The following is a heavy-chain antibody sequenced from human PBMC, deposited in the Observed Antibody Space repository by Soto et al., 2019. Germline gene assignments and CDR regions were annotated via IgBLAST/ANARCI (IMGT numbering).Heavy chain of an antibody. D-gene: IGHD3-3*01. CDR1: GYTFTGYY. CDR3: ASLGGYDFWSGYSYYFDY. Sequence: QVQLVQSGAEVKKPGASVKVSCKASGYTFTGYYMHWVRQAPGQGLEWMGWINPNSGGTNYAQKFQGRVTMTRDTSISTAYVELSRLRSDDTAVYCCASLGGYDFWSGYSYYFDYWGQGTLVTVSS. CDR2: INPNSGGT. J-gene: IGHJ4*02. V-gene: IGHV1-2*02.